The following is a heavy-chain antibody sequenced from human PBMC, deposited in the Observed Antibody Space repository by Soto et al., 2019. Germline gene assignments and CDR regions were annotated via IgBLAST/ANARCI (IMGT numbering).Heavy chain of an antibody. V-gene: IGHV3-66*01. Sequence: GSLRLSCAASGFTVSGNHMTWVRQAPGKGLEYVSVIYGGGSTFYADSERGRFTISRDNSKNTLYLQMNSLRVEDTAVYYCVRDIAAPPAYWGQGTLVTVSS. CDR2: IYGGGST. J-gene: IGHJ4*02. CDR3: VRDIAAPPAY. D-gene: IGHD6-6*01. CDR1: GFTVSGNH.